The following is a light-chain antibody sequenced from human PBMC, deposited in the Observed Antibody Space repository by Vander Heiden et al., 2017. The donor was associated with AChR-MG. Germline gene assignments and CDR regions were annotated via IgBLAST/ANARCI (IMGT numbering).Light chain of an antibody. CDR1: SSDGGGYNY. V-gene: IGLV2-14*03. CDR2: DVS. Sequence: HSALTHPASVSGSPGQSITISCTGPSSDGGGYNYVSWYQQHPGKAPKLMIYDVSNRPSGGSNRFSGYKSGNTASLTISGLQAEEEADYYCSSYTSSSTLRYVFGTGNKVTVL. J-gene: IGLJ1*01. CDR3: SSYTSSSTLRYV.